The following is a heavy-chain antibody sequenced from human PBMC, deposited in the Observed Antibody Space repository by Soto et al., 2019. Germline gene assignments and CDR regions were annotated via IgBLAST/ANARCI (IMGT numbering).Heavy chain of an antibody. CDR1: GGSISSGGYS. V-gene: IGHV4-30-2*01. J-gene: IGHJ5*02. CDR2: IYHSGST. Sequence: SETLSLICAVSGGSISSGGYSWSWIRQPPGKGLEWIGYIYHSGSTYYNPSLKSRVTISVDRSKNQFSLKLSSVTAADTAVYYCARGSTVRWFDPWGQGTLVTVSS. CDR3: ARGSTVRWFDP. D-gene: IGHD4-4*01.